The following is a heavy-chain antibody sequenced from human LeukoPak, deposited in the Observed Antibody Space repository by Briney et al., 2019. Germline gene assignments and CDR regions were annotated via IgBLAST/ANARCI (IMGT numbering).Heavy chain of an antibody. V-gene: IGHV3-7*01. J-gene: IGHJ2*01. CDR3: AKEKTVAGWYFDL. CDR1: GFPFDVYW. Sequence: GGSLRLSCVASGFPFDVYWMSWVRQGPGKGLEWVANIKSDGSEEYYADFVKGRLTVSRDNAKNSLFLQMNRLRVEDTAVYYCAKEKTVAGWYFDLWGRGTLVTVSS. D-gene: IGHD6-19*01. CDR2: IKSDGSEE.